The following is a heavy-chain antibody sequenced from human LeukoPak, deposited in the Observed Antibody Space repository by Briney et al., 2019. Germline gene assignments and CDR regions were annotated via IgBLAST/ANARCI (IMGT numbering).Heavy chain of an antibody. CDR3: ARVYNYVFDY. V-gene: IGHV3-23*01. J-gene: IGHJ4*02. CDR2: IYNNGGTT. Sequence: GGSLRLSCAASGFTFGDYAMTWVRQPPGKGLEWVSLIYNNGGTTFYADSVKGRFTISRDNSKNTLYLQMNSLRAEDTAVYYCARVYNYVFDYWGQGTLVTVSS. CDR1: GFTFGDYA. D-gene: IGHD3-10*02.